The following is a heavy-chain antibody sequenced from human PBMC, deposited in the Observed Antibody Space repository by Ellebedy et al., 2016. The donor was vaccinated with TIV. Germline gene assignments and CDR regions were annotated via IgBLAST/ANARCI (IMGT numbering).Heavy chain of an antibody. CDR1: GYTFTDCN. D-gene: IGHD4-23*01. Sequence: ASVKVSXKASGYTFTDCNIHWVRQAPGQGLEWMGWISPNNGGTYYAQKFQGRVTLTRDASINTAYLELNSLTSDDTAVYYCASWGDYGGNRHFDYWGQGTLVTVSS. CDR3: ASWGDYGGNRHFDY. V-gene: IGHV1-2*02. CDR2: ISPNNGGT. J-gene: IGHJ4*02.